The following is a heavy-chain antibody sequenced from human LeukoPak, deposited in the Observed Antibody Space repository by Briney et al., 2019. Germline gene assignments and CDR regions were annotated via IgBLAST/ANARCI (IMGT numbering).Heavy chain of an antibody. J-gene: IGHJ4*02. V-gene: IGHV3-21*06. D-gene: IGHD1-14*01. CDR3: ARETNGRHYDY. CDR2: IGPTGSDR. CDR1: GLTFSTSG. Sequence: GGSLRLSCTASGLTFSTSGFNWVRQTPGKGLEWVASIGPTGSDRYHADSIKGRFTISRDNANNFLYLQMNSLRAEDTAVYYCARETNGRHYDYWGQGTLLTVSS.